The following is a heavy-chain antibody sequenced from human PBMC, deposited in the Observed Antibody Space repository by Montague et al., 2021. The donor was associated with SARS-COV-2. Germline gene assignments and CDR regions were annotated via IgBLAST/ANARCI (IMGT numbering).Heavy chain of an antibody. J-gene: IGHJ6*02. Sequence: TLSLTCTVSGGSISSGSHYWSWIRQPAGKGLEWIGRIDTSGNTKYISSLKSQVTIPVDTSKNQFSLKLSSVTAADTAVYYCARRIDYYGIDVWGQGTTVTVSS. V-gene: IGHV4-61*02. CDR1: GGSISSGSHY. D-gene: IGHD1-26*01. CDR2: IDTSGNT. CDR3: ARRIDYYGIDV.